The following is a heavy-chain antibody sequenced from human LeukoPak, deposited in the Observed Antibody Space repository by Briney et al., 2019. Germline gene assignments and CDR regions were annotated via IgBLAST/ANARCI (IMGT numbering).Heavy chain of an antibody. V-gene: IGHV4-59*01. D-gene: IGHD3-16*01. CDR1: SGSILGYY. J-gene: IGHJ3*01. CDR3: ARDGGSAFDV. Sequence: PSETLSLTCTVSSGSILGYYWSWIRQAPGKGLEWIGYIYYSGNTNYNPSLKSRVTISVDTSKNQFSLRLNSVTAADTAVYYCARDGGSAFDVWGQGTMVTVSS. CDR2: IYYSGNT.